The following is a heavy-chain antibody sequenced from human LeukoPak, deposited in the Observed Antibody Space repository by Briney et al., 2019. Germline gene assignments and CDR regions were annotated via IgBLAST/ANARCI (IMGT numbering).Heavy chain of an antibody. Sequence: GGSLRLSCAASGFTFSSYEMNWVRQAPWKGLEWVSYISSSGSTIYYADSVKGRFTISRDNAKNSLYLQMNSLRAEDTAVYYCARESVLRYFDWLDYWGQGTLVTVSS. CDR2: ISSSGSTI. V-gene: IGHV3-48*03. CDR3: ARESVLRYFDWLDY. D-gene: IGHD3-9*01. J-gene: IGHJ4*02. CDR1: GFTFSSYE.